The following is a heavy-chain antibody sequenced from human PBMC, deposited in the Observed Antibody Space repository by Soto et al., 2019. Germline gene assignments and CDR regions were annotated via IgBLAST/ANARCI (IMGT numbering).Heavy chain of an antibody. CDR2: IIPIIGII. Sequence: QVQLVQSGAEVKKPGSSVKVSCKASGGTFSTYTITWVRQAHGQGLEWMGRIIPIIGIINYAQKFQGRVTISADKFPGTAYMELTGLRSDDTAVYYCAGDPDSHYNDSHASSYPWGQGTLVTVSS. D-gene: IGHD4-4*01. CDR3: AGDPDSHYNDSHASSYP. CDR1: GGTFSTYT. J-gene: IGHJ5*02. V-gene: IGHV1-69*08.